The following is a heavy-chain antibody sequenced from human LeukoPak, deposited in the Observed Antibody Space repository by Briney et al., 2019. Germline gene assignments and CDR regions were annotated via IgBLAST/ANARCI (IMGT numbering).Heavy chain of an antibody. CDR3: ARGRDYSEAGDH. V-gene: IGHV4-34*01. J-gene: IGHJ4*02. D-gene: IGHD2-15*01. CDR2: IHPSGIF. Sequence: KSSETLSLTCAVYGGSCDDYCSSWRRQPPGKGLEWIGEIHPSGIFYYNSSLLSRVTISIDTSKSQFSLRLTSVTAADTAFYYCARGRDYSEAGDHWGKGSLVTVSS. CDR1: GGSCDDYC.